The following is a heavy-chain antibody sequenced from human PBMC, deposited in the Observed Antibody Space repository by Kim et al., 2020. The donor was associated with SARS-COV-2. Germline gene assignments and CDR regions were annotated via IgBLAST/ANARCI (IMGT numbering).Heavy chain of an antibody. CDR1: GFTFSSYW. V-gene: IGHV3-74*01. D-gene: IGHD2-2*01. CDR2: INSDGSST. CDR3: ARGGDQPLIDY. J-gene: IGHJ4*02. Sequence: GGSLRLSCAASGFTFSSYWMHWVRQAPGKGLVWVSRINSDGSSTSYADSVKGRFTISRDNAKNTLYLQMNSLRAEDTAVYYCARGGDQPLIDYWGQGTLVTVSS.